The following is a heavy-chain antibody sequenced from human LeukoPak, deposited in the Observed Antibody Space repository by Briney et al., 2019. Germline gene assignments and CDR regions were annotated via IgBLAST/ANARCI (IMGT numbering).Heavy chain of an antibody. CDR2: ISAYNGNT. CDR3: ARGVAAMYFDY. CDR1: GGTFSSYA. V-gene: IGHV1-18*01. Sequence: ASVKVSCKASGGTFSSYAISWVRQAPGQGLEWMGWISAYNGNTNYAQKLQGRVTMTTDTSTSTAYMELRSLRSDDTAVYYCARGVAAMYFDYWGQGTLVTVSS. J-gene: IGHJ4*02. D-gene: IGHD6-13*01.